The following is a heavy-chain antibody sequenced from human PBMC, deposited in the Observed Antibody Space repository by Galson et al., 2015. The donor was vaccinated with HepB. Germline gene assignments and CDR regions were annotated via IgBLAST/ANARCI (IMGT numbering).Heavy chain of an antibody. CDR3: ARDVVQCTRSSCYFNYYYMDV. CDR1: GFTFNYHA. J-gene: IGHJ6*03. Sequence: SLRLSCAASGFTFNYHAVHWVRQAPGKGLEWVAVVLYDGINKYYANSVRRRFTVSRDISKSMLYLQMNSLRGDDTATYYCARDVVQCTRSSCYFNYYYMDVWGRGTTVTVSS. V-gene: IGHV3-30-3*01. D-gene: IGHD2-21*01. CDR2: VLYDGINK.